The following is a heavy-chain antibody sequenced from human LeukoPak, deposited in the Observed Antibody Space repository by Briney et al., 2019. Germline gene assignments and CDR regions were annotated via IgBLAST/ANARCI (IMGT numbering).Heavy chain of an antibody. CDR2: INPAGNYV. V-gene: IGHV3-74*01. CDR3: IRDSDHFDFDS. CDR1: GFTFSNYW. D-gene: IGHD3-10*01. J-gene: IGHJ5*01. Sequence: HPGGSLRLSCAASGFTFSNYWIHWVRRAPGKGLVWVSRINPAGNYVIYADAVKGRFTISRDNAKNTVYLQMNRLRAEDTALFCCIRDSDHFDFDSWGQVTLVIVSS.